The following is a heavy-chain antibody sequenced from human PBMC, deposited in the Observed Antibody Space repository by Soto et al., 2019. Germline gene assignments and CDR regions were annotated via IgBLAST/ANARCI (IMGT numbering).Heavy chain of an antibody. D-gene: IGHD4-17*01. CDR3: ARAGFYGDYFRIWDY. Sequence: QVQLVQSGAEVKKPGASVKVSCKASGYTFTSYAMHWVRQAPGQRLEWMGWINAGNGNTKYSLKFQGRVTITRDTSASTAYMELSSLRSEDTAVYYCARAGFYGDYFRIWDYWGQGTLVTVSS. J-gene: IGHJ4*02. CDR2: INAGNGNT. V-gene: IGHV1-3*01. CDR1: GYTFTSYA.